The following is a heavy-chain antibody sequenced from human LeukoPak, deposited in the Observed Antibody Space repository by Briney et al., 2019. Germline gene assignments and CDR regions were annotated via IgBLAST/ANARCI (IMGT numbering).Heavy chain of an antibody. Sequence: SETLSLTCTVSGGSIGSGGYYWSWIRQHPGKGLEWIGYIYYSGSTYYNPSLKSRVTISVDTSKNQFSLRLSSVTAADTAVYYCARGVSGWYQPLPDYWGQGTLVTVSS. V-gene: IGHV4-31*03. CDR2: IYYSGST. D-gene: IGHD6-19*01. CDR3: ARGVSGWYQPLPDY. CDR1: GGSIGSGGYY. J-gene: IGHJ4*02.